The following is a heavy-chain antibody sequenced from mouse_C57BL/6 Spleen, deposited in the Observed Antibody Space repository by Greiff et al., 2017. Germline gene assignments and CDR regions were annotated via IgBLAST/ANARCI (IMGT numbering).Heavy chain of an antibody. Sequence: VQLQQPGAELVMPGASVKLSCKASGYTFTSYWMHWVKQRPGQGLEWIGEIDPSDSYTNYNQKFKGKSTLTVDKSSSTAYMQLRSLTSEDSAVYYCARRNDYVNYGGQGTTLTVSS. CDR3: ARRNDYVNY. D-gene: IGHD2-4*01. CDR1: GYTFTSYW. V-gene: IGHV1-69*01. J-gene: IGHJ2*01. CDR2: IDPSDSYT.